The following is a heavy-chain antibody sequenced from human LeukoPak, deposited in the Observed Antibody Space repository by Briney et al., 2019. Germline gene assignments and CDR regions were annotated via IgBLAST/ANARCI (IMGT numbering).Heavy chain of an antibody. J-gene: IGHJ4*02. CDR1: GGPFSGYY. CDR2: VYYSGNT. V-gene: IGHV4-39*01. D-gene: IGHD3-22*01. Sequence: SETLSLTCAVYGGPFSGYYWGWIRQPPGKGLEWIGSVYYSGNTYYNPSLKSRVTISIDTSKNQFSLKLSSVTAADTAVYYCARRYYDSSGYIDYWGQGTLVTVSS. CDR3: ARRYYDSSGYIDY.